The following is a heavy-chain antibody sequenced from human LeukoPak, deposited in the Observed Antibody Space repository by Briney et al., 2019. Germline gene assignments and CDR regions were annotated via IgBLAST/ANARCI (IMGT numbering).Heavy chain of an antibody. CDR2: IRYDGSNK. Sequence: PGGSLRLSCAASGFTFSSYGMHWVRQAPGKGLEWVAFIRYDGSNKYYADSVKGRFTISRDNSKNTLYLQMNSLRAEDTAVYYCARESIAARRSFDYWGQGTLVTVSS. CDR3: ARESIAARRSFDY. CDR1: GFTFSSYG. J-gene: IGHJ4*02. V-gene: IGHV3-30*02. D-gene: IGHD6-6*01.